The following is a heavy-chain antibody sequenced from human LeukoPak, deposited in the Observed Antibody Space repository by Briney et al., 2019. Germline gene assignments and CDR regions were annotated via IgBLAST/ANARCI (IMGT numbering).Heavy chain of an antibody. CDR1: GYTFTSYG. J-gene: IGHJ3*02. CDR3: ARGPADSELMFFDI. D-gene: IGHD1-26*01. V-gene: IGHV1-18*01. Sequence: ASVKVSCKASGYTFTSYGISWVRQAPGQGLEWMGWISAYNGNTNYAQKLQGRFTMTTDTSTSTAYMELRSLRSDDTAVYYCARGPADSELMFFDIWGQGTMVTVSS. CDR2: ISAYNGNT.